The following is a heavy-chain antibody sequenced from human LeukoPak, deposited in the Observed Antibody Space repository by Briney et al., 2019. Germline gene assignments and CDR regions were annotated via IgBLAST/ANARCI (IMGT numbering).Heavy chain of an antibody. CDR2: ISYDGSDY. CDR3: AKDPTTMVSYFDF. CDR1: GFTFSDYG. V-gene: IGHV3-30*18. D-gene: IGHD5-18*01. Sequence: TGGSLRLPCAASGFTFSDYGMHWVRQAPGKGLEWVALISYDGSDYFYGDSVKGRFAISRDNSKNTLYLQMNSLRGEDTAVYYCAKDPTTMVSYFDFWGQGTLVTVSS. J-gene: IGHJ4*02.